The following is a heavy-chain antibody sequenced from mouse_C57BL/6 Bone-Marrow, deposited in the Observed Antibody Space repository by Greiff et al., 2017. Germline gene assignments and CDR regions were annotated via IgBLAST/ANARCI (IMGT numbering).Heavy chain of an antibody. CDR1: GFTFSSYA. D-gene: IGHD2-13*01. CDR3: ARGCDYYAMDY. J-gene: IGHJ4*01. Sequence: EVQVVESGGGLVKPGGSLKLSCAASGFTFSSYAMSWVRQTPEKRLEWVATISDGGSYTYYPDNVKGRFTISRDNAKNNLYLQMSQLKSEDTAMYYCARGCDYYAMDYWGQGTSVTVSS. V-gene: IGHV5-4*01. CDR2: ISDGGSYT.